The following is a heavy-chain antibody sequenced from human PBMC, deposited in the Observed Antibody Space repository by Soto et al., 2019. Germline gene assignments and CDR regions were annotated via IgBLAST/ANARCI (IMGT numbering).Heavy chain of an antibody. D-gene: IGHD3-10*01. CDR1: GGSFSGYY. V-gene: IGHV4-34*01. Sequence: QVQLQQWGAGLLKPSETLSLTCAVYGGSFSGYYWSWIRQPPGKGLEWIGEINHSGSTNYNPSLKSRVTISVDTSKNQFSLKLSSVTAADTAVYYCARGRGWMIRGGSFDYWGQGTLVTVSS. CDR2: INHSGST. CDR3: ARGRGWMIRGGSFDY. J-gene: IGHJ4*02.